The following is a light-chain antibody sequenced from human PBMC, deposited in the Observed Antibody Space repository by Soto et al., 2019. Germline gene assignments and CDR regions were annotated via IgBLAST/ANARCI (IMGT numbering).Light chain of an antibody. J-gene: IGKJ2*01. Sequence: DIQMTQSPSTLSASVGDRVTITCRASQSISTWLAWYNQKPGKAHKLLISIASSLESGVPSRFSGSGSGTDCSRAISSLQSDDFATYYCQQYNYYPYTFGEGTKMEIK. CDR1: QSISTW. CDR3: QQYNYYPYT. V-gene: IGKV1-5*01. CDR2: IAS.